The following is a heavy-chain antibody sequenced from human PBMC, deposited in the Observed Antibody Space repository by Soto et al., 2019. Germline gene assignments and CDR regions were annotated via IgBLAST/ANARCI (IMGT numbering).Heavy chain of an antibody. Sequence: PSETLSLTCTVSGGSISSSSYYWGWIRQPPGKGLEWIGSIYYSGSTYYNPSLKSRVTISVDTSKNQFSLKLSSVTAADTAVYYCARHGDCGTTSCYLYYYYYMDAWGKGTTVTISS. D-gene: IGHD2-2*03. J-gene: IGHJ6*03. CDR1: GGSISSSSYY. CDR3: ARHGDCGTTSCYLYYYYYMDA. V-gene: IGHV4-39*01. CDR2: IYYSGST.